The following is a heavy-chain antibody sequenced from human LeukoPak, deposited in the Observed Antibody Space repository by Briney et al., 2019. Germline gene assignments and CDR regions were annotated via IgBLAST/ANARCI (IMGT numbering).Heavy chain of an antibody. Sequence: PGGSLRLSCAASGFIFSHYAMSWVRQAPGKGLEWVSWINNSGDRRFYADSVKGRFTISRDNSKNTLYLQMNSLRAEDTAVYYCARGWYNFDYWGQGTRVTVSS. CDR3: ARGWYNFDY. CDR1: GFIFSHYA. D-gene: IGHD6-19*01. J-gene: IGHJ4*02. V-gene: IGHV3-23*01. CDR2: INNSGDRR.